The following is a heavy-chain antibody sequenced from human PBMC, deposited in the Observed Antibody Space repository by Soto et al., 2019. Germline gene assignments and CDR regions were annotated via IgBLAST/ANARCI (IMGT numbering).Heavy chain of an antibody. CDR1: GFSLSKARMG. Sequence: QVTLKESGPVLVKPTETLTLTCTVSGFSLSKARMGVSWIRQPPGKALEWLAHIFWNDERSYNPSLKSILTISRDTSKSQVVLTMTNVDPVDTGTYFCARALREGLPIYYFDSWGQGTLVTVSS. CDR3: ARALREGLPIYYFDS. D-gene: IGHD1-26*01. V-gene: IGHV2-26*01. J-gene: IGHJ4*02. CDR2: IFWNDER.